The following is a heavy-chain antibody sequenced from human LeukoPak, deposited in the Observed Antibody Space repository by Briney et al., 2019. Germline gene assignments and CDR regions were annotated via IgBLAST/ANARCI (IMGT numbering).Heavy chain of an antibody. D-gene: IGHD6-6*01. CDR3: ARDLYSVAARPSNWFDP. Sequence: SETLSLTCTVSGGSISSGGYYWSWIRQHPGKGLEWIGYIYYSGSTYYNPSLKSRVTISVDTSKNQFSLKLSSVTAADTAVYYCARDLYSVAARPSNWFDPWGQGTLVTVSS. J-gene: IGHJ5*02. CDR1: GGSISSGGYY. V-gene: IGHV4-31*03. CDR2: IYYSGST.